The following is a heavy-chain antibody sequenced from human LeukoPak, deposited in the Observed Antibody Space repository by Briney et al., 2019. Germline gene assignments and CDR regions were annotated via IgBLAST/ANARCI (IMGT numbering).Heavy chain of an antibody. CDR2: IIPIFGTA. D-gene: IGHD3-16*01. Sequence: ASVKVSCKASGGTFSSYAISWVRQAPGQGLEWMGGIIPIFGTANYAQKFQGRVTITADESTSTAYMELSSLRSEDAAVYYCARGGGELDAFDIWGQGTMVTVSS. J-gene: IGHJ3*02. V-gene: IGHV1-69*13. CDR3: ARGGGELDAFDI. CDR1: GGTFSSYA.